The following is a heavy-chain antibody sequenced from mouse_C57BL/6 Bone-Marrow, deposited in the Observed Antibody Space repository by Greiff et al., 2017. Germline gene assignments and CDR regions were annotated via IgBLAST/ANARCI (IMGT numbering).Heavy chain of an antibody. CDR1: GYSITSGYY. CDR3: ARGEYY. V-gene: IGHV3-6*01. J-gene: IGHJ2*01. Sequence: EVQVVESGPGLVKPSQSLSLTCSVTGYSITSGYYWNWIRQFPGNKLEWMGYISYDGSNNYNPSLKNRISITRDTSKNQFFLKLNSVTTEDTATYYGARGEYYWGQGTTLTVSS. CDR2: ISYDGSN.